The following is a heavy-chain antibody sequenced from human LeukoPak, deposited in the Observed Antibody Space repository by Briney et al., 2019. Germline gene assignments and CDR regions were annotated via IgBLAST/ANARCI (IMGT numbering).Heavy chain of an antibody. CDR2: ISSSSSFI. CDR3: SRDPGTYDCSGYYYFDY. J-gene: IGHJ4*02. CDR1: GFTFSAYS. Sequence: PGGSLRLSCAASGFTFSAYSMNWVRQAPGKGLEWVSSISSSSSFIYYADSVKGRFTISRDYAKNSLYLQMNSLRAEDTAVYYCSRDPGTYDCSGYYYFDYWGQGTLVTVSS. D-gene: IGHD3-22*01. V-gene: IGHV3-21*01.